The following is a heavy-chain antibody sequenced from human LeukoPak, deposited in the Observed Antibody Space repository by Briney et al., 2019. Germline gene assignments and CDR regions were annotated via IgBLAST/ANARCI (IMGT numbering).Heavy chain of an antibody. D-gene: IGHD6-13*01. V-gene: IGHV4-61*03. Sequence: KPSETLSLTCTVSGGSVSSGHYYWSWIRQPPGKELEWIGYIYNSESTNYNPSLKSRVTISVDTSKNHFSLKLSSVTAADTAVYYCATGGSLAAAGDYWGQGTLVTVSS. J-gene: IGHJ4*02. CDR1: GGSVSSGHYY. CDR3: ATGGSLAAAGDY. CDR2: IYNSEST.